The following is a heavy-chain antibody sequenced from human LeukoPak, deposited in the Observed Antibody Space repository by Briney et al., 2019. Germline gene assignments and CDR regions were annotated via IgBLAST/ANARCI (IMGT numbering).Heavy chain of an antibody. CDR1: GGSISSSCYY. J-gene: IGHJ4*02. D-gene: IGHD4-17*01. Sequence: SETLSLTCTVSGGSISSSCYYWGWIRPPPGRGVEGIGNIYYSGSTDYNPSLKSRVTISVDTSKNQFSLKLSSVTAADTAVYYCARRKDDYGDYYDYWGQGTLVTVSS. CDR2: IYYSGST. V-gene: IGHV4-39*01. CDR3: ARRKDDYGDYYDY.